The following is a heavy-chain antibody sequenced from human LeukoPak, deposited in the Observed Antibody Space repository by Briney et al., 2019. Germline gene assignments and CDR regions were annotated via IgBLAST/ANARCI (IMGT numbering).Heavy chain of an antibody. V-gene: IGHV1-18*01. D-gene: IGHD5-18*01. J-gene: IGHJ4*02. Sequence: ASVKDSRNASGYTFTSYGISWVRQAPGLGLEWMGWISAYNGNTNYAQKFQGRVTMTTDTSTSTAYMELRSLRSDDTAVYYCARQVDTTMALPDYWGQGTLVTVSS. CDR1: GYTFTSYG. CDR2: ISAYNGNT. CDR3: ARQVDTTMALPDY.